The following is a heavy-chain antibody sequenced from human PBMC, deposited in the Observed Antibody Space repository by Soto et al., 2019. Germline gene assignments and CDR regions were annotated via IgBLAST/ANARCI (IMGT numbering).Heavy chain of an antibody. CDR2: ISSSSSTI. J-gene: IGHJ6*01. V-gene: IGHV3-48*01. CDR1: GFTFSSYS. Sequence: EVQLVESGGGLVQPGGSLRLSCAASGFTFSSYSMNWVRQAPGKGLEWVSYISSSSSTIYYADSVKGRFTISRDNAKNSLYLQMNRLRADDTAVYYCGIDWHYYYYYGMDVWGQGTTVTVSS. CDR3: GIDWHYYYYYGMDV.